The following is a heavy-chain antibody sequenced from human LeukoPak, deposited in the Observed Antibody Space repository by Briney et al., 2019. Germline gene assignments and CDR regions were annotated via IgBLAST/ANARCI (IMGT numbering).Heavy chain of an antibody. V-gene: IGHV4-4*07. D-gene: IGHD3-22*01. CDR2: IYTSGST. CDR3: ARDEGPYYYDSSGPPVVYFDY. J-gene: IGHJ4*02. Sequence: NSSETLSLTCTVSGGSISSYYWSWIRQPAGKGLEWIGRIYTSGSTNYNPSLKSRVTMSVDTSKNQFSLKLSSVPAADTAVYYCARDEGPYYYDSSGPPVVYFDYWGQGTLVTVSS. CDR1: GGSISSYY.